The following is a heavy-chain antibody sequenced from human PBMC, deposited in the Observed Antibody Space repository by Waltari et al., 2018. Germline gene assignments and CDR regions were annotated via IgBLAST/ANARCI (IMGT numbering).Heavy chain of an antibody. CDR2: ISGSGDNT. J-gene: IGHJ4*02. Sequence: EVLLLESGGGLVQPGGSLRLSCAASGFPFSTDAMRWFRQAPVKGLEWVSAISGSGDNTYYADSVKGRFTISRDNSKNTLYLQMNNLRAEDTAVYYCAKGGVYYTAYWGQGTLVTVSP. CDR1: GFPFSTDA. V-gene: IGHV3-23*01. CDR3: AKGGVYYTAY. D-gene: IGHD3-16*01.